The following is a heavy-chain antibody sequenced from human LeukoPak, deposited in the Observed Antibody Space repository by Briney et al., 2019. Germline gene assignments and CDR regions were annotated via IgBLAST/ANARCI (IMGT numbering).Heavy chain of an antibody. D-gene: IGHD1-26*01. CDR3: AREHRVSGSSYFDY. CDR1: GFTFSDYY. Sequence: GGSLRLSCAGSGFTFSDYYMVWVRQAPGKGLEWVAFIRYDGNNKYYADSVKGRFTIFRDNSRNTLYLQMKSLRAEDTALYYCAREHRVSGSSYFDYWGQGTLVTVSS. J-gene: IGHJ4*02. V-gene: IGHV3-30*02. CDR2: IRYDGNNK.